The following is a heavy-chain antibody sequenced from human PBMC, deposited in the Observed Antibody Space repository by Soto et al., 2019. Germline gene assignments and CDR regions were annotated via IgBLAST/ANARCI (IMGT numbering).Heavy chain of an antibody. Sequence: QVQLQESGPGLVKPSETLSLTCTVSGGSISSYYWSWIRQPPGKGLEWIGYIYYSGSTNYNPSLNSRVTISVDTSQNQFSLKLSSVTAADTAVYYCARPPVLWFGELSGAFDIWGQGTMVTVSS. CDR1: GGSISSYY. CDR2: IYYSGST. CDR3: ARPPVLWFGELSGAFDI. J-gene: IGHJ3*02. D-gene: IGHD3-10*01. V-gene: IGHV4-59*08.